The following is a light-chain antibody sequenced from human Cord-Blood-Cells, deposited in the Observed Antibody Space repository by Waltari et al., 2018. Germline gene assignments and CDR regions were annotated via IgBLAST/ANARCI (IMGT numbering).Light chain of an antibody. J-gene: IGKJ1*01. Sequence: EIVMTQSPATLSVSPGERATLPCRASQSVSSNLAWYQQRPGQAPRLLIYGASTRATGIPARFSGIGSGTEFTLTISSLQSEDFAVYYCQQYNNWPPTFGQGTKVEIK. CDR3: QQYNNWPPT. V-gene: IGKV3-15*01. CDR2: GAS. CDR1: QSVSSN.